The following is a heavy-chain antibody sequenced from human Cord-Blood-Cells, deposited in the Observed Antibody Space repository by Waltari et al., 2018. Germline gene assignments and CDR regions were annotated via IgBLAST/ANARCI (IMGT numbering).Heavy chain of an antibody. CDR1: GGSFSGYY. D-gene: IGHD6-13*01. CDR3: ARDCSEDSSSWYRDY. CDR2: INHSGST. J-gene: IGHJ4*02. V-gene: IGHV4-34*01. Sequence: QVQLQQWGAGRLKPSETLSLTCAVYGGSFSGYYWSWIRQPPGKGLEWIGEINHSGSTNYNPSLKSRVTIAVDTSKNQFSLKLSSVTAADTAVYYCARDCSEDSSSWYRDYWGQGTLVTVSS.